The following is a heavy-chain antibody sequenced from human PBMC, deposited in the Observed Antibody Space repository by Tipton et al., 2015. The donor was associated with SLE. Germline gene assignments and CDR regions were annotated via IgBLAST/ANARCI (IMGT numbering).Heavy chain of an antibody. Sequence: TLSLTCTVSGGSISSYYWTWIRQPPGKGLEWIGYIYYSGSTAYNSSLKSRVTISVDTSTDQFSLNLSSVTAADTAVYHCATPGWPAFETRGQGTKVIVSS. V-gene: IGHV4-59*01. CDR2: IYYSGST. J-gene: IGHJ3*02. CDR1: GGSISSYY. D-gene: IGHD2-15*01. CDR3: ATPGWPAFET.